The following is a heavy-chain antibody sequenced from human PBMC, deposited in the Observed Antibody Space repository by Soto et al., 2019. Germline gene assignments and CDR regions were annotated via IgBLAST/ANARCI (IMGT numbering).Heavy chain of an antibody. V-gene: IGHV3-30*18. CDR3: AKDRGSSWPAYFQH. D-gene: IGHD6-13*01. CDR2: ISYDGSNK. J-gene: IGHJ1*01. CDR1: GVTFSSYY. Sequence: PGGSLRLSCAASGVTFSSYYMHWVRQAPGKGLEWVAVISYDGSNKYYADSVKGRFTISRDNSKNTLYLQMNSLRAEDTAVYYCAKDRGSSWPAYFQHWGQGT.